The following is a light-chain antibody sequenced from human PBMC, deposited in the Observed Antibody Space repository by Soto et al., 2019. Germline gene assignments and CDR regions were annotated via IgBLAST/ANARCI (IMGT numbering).Light chain of an antibody. CDR3: QQHGSSPII. V-gene: IGKV3-20*01. J-gene: IGKJ5*01. Sequence: EIVMTQSPATLSVSPGERATLSCRASQSVSSNLAWYQQKPGQAPRLLIYGASNRATGIPDRFSGSGSGTDFTLTISRLEPEDFAVYYCQQHGSSPIIYGQGTRLEIK. CDR1: QSVSSN. CDR2: GAS.